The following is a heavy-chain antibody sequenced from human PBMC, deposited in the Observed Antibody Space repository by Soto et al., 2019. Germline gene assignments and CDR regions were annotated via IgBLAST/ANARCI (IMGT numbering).Heavy chain of an antibody. CDR2: IFSNNER. J-gene: IGHJ6*02. CDR1: GFSLTTGRSG. CDR3: AYLVAVASAYHYAFDV. Sequence: QVTLKESSPVLVKATETLTLTCSISGFSLTTGRSGVSWIRQPPGKALEWLAHIFSNNERSYIPSLQHRLSIPVATSKRPVVINMTNVGPVDTGTYFCAYLVAVASAYHYAFDVWGQGASVTVS. D-gene: IGHD3-16*01. V-gene: IGHV2-26*03.